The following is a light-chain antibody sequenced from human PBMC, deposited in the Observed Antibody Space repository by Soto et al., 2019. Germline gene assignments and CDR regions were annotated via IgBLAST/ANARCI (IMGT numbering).Light chain of an antibody. V-gene: IGKV3-15*01. CDR3: QQSFSAPHT. CDR2: GAF. CDR1: QIVGTN. Sequence: EIVLTQSPATLSVSPGETATLSCRTSQIVGTNLAWYRQKPGQAPRLLIYGAFIRAPGFPVRFRGTGSGSEFTLTISGLQPEDFATYYCQQSFSAPHTFGQGTKLEI. J-gene: IGKJ2*01.